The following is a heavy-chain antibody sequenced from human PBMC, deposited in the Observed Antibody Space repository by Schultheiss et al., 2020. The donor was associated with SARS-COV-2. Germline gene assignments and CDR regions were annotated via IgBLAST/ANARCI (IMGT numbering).Heavy chain of an antibody. Sequence: SQTLSLTCAVYGGSFSGYYWSWIRQPPGKGLEWIGEINHSGSTNYNPSLKSRVTISVDTSKNQFSLKLSSVTAADTAVYYCARRGTAAGGRFYYYYGMDVWGQGTTVTVSS. CDR1: GGSFSGYY. V-gene: IGHV4-34*01. D-gene: IGHD1-1*01. J-gene: IGHJ6*02. CDR2: INHSGST. CDR3: ARRGTAAGGRFYYYYGMDV.